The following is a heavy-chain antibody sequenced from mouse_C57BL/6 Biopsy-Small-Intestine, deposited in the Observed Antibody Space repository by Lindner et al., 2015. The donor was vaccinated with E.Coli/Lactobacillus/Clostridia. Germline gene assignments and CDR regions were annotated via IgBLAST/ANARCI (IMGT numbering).Heavy chain of an antibody. CDR1: GYSFTNFF. CDR2: INPSSGSV. CDR3: ARDRVAIGGLIDQYAFDI. V-gene: IGHV1-53*01. J-gene: IGHJ3*01. Sequence: SVKVSCKASGYSFTNFFLHWVRQAPGQGPEWMGKINPSSGSVTYAEKFQGRVSMTRDASTDTVDMELSSLRSEDTAVYYCARDRVAIGGLIDQYAFDIWGQGTMVTVSS. D-gene: IGHD3-1*01.